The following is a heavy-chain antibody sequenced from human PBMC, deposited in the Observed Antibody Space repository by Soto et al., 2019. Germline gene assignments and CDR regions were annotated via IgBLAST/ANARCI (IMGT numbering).Heavy chain of an antibody. CDR1: GFTFSDYY. J-gene: IGHJ4*01. V-gene: IGHV3-11*01. D-gene: IGHD4-4*01. CDR3: SRAGILTTPYYFDY. CDR2: ISSSGSTI. Sequence: PGGSLRLSCAASGFTFSDYYMSWIRQAPGKGLEWVSYISSSGSTIYYADSVKGRFTISRDNAKNSLFLQMNSLKTEDTAVYYCSRAGILTTPYYFDYWGQGTLVTVSS.